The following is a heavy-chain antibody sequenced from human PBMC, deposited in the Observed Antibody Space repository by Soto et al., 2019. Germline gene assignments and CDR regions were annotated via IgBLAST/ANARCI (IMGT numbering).Heavy chain of an antibody. V-gene: IGHV4-31*03. D-gene: IGHD3-22*01. CDR2: IYYSGST. Sequence: QVQLQESGPGLVKPSQTLSLTCTVSGGSISSGGYYWSWIRQHPGKGLEWIGYIYYSGSTYYNPSLRSRVTISVDTSKNQFSLKLSSVTAADTAVYYCARGSTYYYDSSGYSYWYFDLWGRGTLVTVSS. CDR3: ARGSTYYYDSSGYSYWYFDL. CDR1: GGSISSGGYY. J-gene: IGHJ2*01.